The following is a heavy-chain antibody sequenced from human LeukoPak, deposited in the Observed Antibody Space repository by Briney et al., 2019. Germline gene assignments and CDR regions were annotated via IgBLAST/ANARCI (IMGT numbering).Heavy chain of an antibody. Sequence: GQSLRPACLASGFTLSDYYMSCISQAPGNWLEWVSYISTSVSTIYYADSMKGRSTISRDTAKNSPYLQVNRQLTEETAIYYCATYRPCYYYMDVWGKGTTVTVSS. V-gene: IGHV3-11*01. CDR2: ISTSVSTI. CDR3: ATYRPCYYYMDV. D-gene: IGHD3-16*02. CDR1: GFTLSDYY. J-gene: IGHJ6*03.